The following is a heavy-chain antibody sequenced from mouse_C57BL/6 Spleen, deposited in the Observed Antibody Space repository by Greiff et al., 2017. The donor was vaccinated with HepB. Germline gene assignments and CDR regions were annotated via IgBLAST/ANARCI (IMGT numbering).Heavy chain of an antibody. V-gene: IGHV1-80*01. CDR3: ARYYYDYDEAMGY. CDR2: IYPGDGDT. Sequence: QVQLKQSGAELVKPGASVKISCKASGYAFSSYWMNWVKQRPGKGLEWIGQIYPGDGDTNYNGKFKGKATLTADKSSSTAYMQLSSLTSEDSAVYFCARYYYDYDEAMGYWGQGTSVTVSS. CDR1: GYAFSSYW. D-gene: IGHD2-4*01. J-gene: IGHJ4*01.